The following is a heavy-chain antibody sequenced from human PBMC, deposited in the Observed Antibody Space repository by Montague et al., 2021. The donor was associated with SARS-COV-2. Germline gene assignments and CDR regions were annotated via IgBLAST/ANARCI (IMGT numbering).Heavy chain of an antibody. V-gene: IGHV3-30*04. D-gene: IGHD5-24*01. CDR1: GFTFSSYA. J-gene: IGHJ3*02. CDR2: ISYDGSNN. CDR3: ARDPDGYNEDGAFDI. Sequence: SLRLSCGASGFTFSSYAMHWVRQAPGKGLEWVAVISYDGSNNYYLDSXQVRFTISRDNSKNTLYLQMNSLRAEDTAVYYCARDPDGYNEDGAFDIWGQGTMVTVSS.